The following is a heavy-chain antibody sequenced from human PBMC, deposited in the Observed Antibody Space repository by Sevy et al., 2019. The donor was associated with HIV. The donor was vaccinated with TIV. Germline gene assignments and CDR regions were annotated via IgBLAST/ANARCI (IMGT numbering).Heavy chain of an antibody. V-gene: IGHV3-23*01. CDR3: ARAGETSEPDY. CDR1: GFTFSSYA. CDR2: ISGGGGST. D-gene: IGHD1-26*01. Sequence: GGSLRLSCAASGFTFSSYAMSWVRQAPGKGLEWDSAISGGGGSTFYADSVKGRFTISRDNSKNTLYLQMNSLRAEDTAVYYCARAGETSEPDYWGQGTLVTVSS. J-gene: IGHJ4*02.